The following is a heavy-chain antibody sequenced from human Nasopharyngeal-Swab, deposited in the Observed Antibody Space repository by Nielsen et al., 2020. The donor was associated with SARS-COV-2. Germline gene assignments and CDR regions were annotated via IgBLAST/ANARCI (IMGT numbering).Heavy chain of an antibody. V-gene: IGHV3-7*01. CDR1: GFTFSSYW. J-gene: IGHJ6*02. Sequence: GESLKISCAASGFTFSSYWMSWVRQAPGKGLGWVANIKQDGSEKYYVDSVKGRFTISRDNAKNSLYLQMNSLRAEDTAVYYCTRGGIVGPPELGMDVWGQGTTVTVSS. CDR3: TRGGIVGPPELGMDV. D-gene: IGHD1-26*01. CDR2: IKQDGSEK.